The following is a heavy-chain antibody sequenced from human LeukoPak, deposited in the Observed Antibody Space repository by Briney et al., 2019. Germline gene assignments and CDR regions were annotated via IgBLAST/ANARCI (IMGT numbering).Heavy chain of an antibody. CDR2: INPNSGGT. Sequence: ASVKVSCKASGYTFTGYYMHWVRQAPGQGLEWMGWINPNSGGTNYAQKFQGRVTMTRDTSISTAYMELSRLRSDDTAVYYCARANYYDSSGYYPPAEYNWFDPWGQGTLVTVSS. CDR1: GYTFTGYY. V-gene: IGHV1-2*02. J-gene: IGHJ5*02. D-gene: IGHD3-22*01. CDR3: ARANYYDSSGYYPPAEYNWFDP.